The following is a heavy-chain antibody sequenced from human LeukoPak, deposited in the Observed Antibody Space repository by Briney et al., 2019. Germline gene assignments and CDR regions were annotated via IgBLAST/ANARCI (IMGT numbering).Heavy chain of an antibody. CDR3: ASPYYDSSGYDGY. CDR2: IYYSGST. Sequence: SETLSLTCTVSGVSISSYYWTWIRQPPGKGLEWIGSIYYSGSTYYNPSLKSRVTISVDTSKNQFSLKLSSVTAADTAVYYCASPYYDSSGYDGYWGQGTLVTVSS. V-gene: IGHV4-39*01. D-gene: IGHD3-22*01. J-gene: IGHJ4*02. CDR1: GVSISSYY.